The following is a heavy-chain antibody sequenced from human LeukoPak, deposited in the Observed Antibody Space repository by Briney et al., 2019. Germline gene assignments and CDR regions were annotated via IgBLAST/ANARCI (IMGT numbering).Heavy chain of an antibody. V-gene: IGHV3-23*01. CDR2: ITGSESST. CDR3: AKHRGSGVAGTGGVES. D-gene: IGHD6-19*01. Sequence: TGGSLRLSCAASGFPFGSYAMTWVRQAPGKGLEGVSVITGSESSTYYGDSVRGRFTISRDNPKNTLYLQMNSLRADDTAVYYCAKHRGSGVAGTGGVESWGQGTLVTVSS. CDR1: GFPFGSYA. J-gene: IGHJ4*02.